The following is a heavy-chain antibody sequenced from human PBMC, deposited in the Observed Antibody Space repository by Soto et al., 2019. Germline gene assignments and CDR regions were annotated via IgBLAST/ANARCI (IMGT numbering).Heavy chain of an antibody. J-gene: IGHJ4*02. D-gene: IGHD3-22*01. CDR2: ISYDGSDK. V-gene: IGHV3-30-3*01. CDR1: GFTFSDYY. CDR3: ARDYYKYYDSSGYYRSPAY. Sequence: PGGSLRLSCSLSGFTFSDYYMSWIRQAPGKGLEWVALISYDGSDKDYADSVKGRFTISRDNSRNTLFLQMNSLRAEDTAVYYCARDYYKYYDSSGYYRSPAYWGQGTLVTVSS.